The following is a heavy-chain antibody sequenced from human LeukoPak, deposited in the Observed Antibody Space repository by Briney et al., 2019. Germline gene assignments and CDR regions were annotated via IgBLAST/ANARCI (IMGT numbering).Heavy chain of an antibody. CDR2: ILDDGRI. CDR1: GLTVSTTS. CDR3: ATLTHTTYYYDSSGYYIDY. D-gene: IGHD3-22*01. J-gene: IGHJ4*02. Sequence: GGSLRLSCAASGLTVSTTSMTWVRQAPGKGLEWVSDILDDGRIYYADSVKGRFTISRDNAKNSLYLQMNSLRAEDTAVYYCATLTHTTYYYDSSGYYIDYWGQGTLATVSS. V-gene: IGHV3-53*01.